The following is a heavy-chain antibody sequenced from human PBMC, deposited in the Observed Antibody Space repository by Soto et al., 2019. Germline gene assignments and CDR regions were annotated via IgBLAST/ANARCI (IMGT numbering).Heavy chain of an antibody. V-gene: IGHV3-30*18. CDR3: AKDGQDCSGGSCYYSFFDY. D-gene: IGHD2-15*01. CDR1: GFTFSSYG. J-gene: IGHJ4*02. Sequence: PGGSLRLSCAASGFTFSSYGMHWVRQAPGKGLEWVAVISYDGSNKYYADSVKGRFTISRDNSKNTLYLQMNSLRAEDTAVYYCAKDGQDCSGGSCYYSFFDYWVQGTLVTVPS. CDR2: ISYDGSNK.